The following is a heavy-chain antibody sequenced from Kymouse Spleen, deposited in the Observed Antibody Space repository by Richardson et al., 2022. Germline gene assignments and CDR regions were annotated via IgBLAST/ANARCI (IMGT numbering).Heavy chain of an antibody. Sequence: QVQLVESGGGVVQPGRSLRLSCAASGFTFSSYGMHWVRQAPGKGLEWVAVISYDGSNKYYADSVKGRFTISRDNSKNTLYLQMNSLRAEDTAVYYCAKDLILTGYPLYYYYGMDVWGQGTTVTVSS. CDR3: AKDLILTGYPLYYYYGMDV. D-gene: IGHD3-9*01. J-gene: IGHJ6*02. CDR1: GFTFSSYG. CDR2: ISYDGSNK. V-gene: IGHV3-30*18.